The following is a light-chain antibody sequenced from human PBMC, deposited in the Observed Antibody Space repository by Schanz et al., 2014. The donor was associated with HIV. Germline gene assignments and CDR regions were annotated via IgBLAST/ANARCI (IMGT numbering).Light chain of an antibody. V-gene: IGLV2-23*01. CDR2: EDY. J-gene: IGLJ1*01. Sequence: QSVLTQPASVSGSPGQSITISCTGTSSNIGTYDLVSWYQQHPGKAPKVIIYEDYKRPSGVSNRFSGSKSGNTASLTISGLRAEDEADYYCCSYTTTSTYVFGAGTKLTVL. CDR3: CSYTTTSTYV. CDR1: SSNIGTYDL.